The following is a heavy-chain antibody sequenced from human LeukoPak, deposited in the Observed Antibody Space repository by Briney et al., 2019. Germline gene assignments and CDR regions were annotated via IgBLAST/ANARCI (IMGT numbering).Heavy chain of an antibody. V-gene: IGHV3-23*01. CDR2: VSGSGDRM. J-gene: IGHJ4*02. CDR1: GFTFSSYT. CDR3: AKAAAAPGFDF. D-gene: IGHD6-13*01. Sequence: GGSLLLSCAASGFTFSSYTMSWVRQAPGKGLEWVATVSGSGDRMYHADSVKGRFTISRDNSKNTIYLQMNSLRAEDTALYYCAKAAAAPGFDFWGQGTLVTVSS.